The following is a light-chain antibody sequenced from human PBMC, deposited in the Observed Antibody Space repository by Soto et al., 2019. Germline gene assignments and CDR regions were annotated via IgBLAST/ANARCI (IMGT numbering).Light chain of an antibody. J-gene: IGKJ4*01. V-gene: IGKV1-39*01. CDR2: ATS. Sequence: DFQMTQSPSSLSASVGDRVNITCRASQSITRYLNWYQQKPGKAPNHLIYATSNLQTGVPLRFSGSGFGTDFTLTINNLQPEDFATYYCQQSYSVPRTFGGGTKVEI. CDR3: QQSYSVPRT. CDR1: QSITRY.